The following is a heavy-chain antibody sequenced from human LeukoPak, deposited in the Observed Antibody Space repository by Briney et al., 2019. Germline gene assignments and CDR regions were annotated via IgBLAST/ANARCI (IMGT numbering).Heavy chain of an antibody. V-gene: IGHV4-59*01. CDR3: ARMRGTTLFDY. D-gene: IGHD2/OR15-2a*01. CDR1: GGSISSYY. CDR2: VYYSGGT. J-gene: IGHJ4*02. Sequence: SETLSLTCAVSGGSISSYYWSWIRQPPGKGLEWVGYVYYSGGTKYNPSLKSRVTISVDTSKHQFSLKVSSVTAADTAVYFCARMRGTTLFDYWGQGTLVTVSS.